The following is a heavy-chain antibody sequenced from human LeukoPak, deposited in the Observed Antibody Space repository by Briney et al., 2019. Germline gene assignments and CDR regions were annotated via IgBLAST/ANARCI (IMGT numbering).Heavy chain of an antibody. CDR1: GITFSNAW. CDR2: IKSKTEGGTT. Sequence: GGSLRLSCETSGITFSNAWLSWVRQAPGKGLEWVGRIKSKTEGGTTDYAAPAKGRFTISRDDSKNTLFLQMNSLKTEDTAVYYCTTLRTYWGQGTLVTVSS. J-gene: IGHJ4*02. V-gene: IGHV3-15*01. CDR3: TTLRTY.